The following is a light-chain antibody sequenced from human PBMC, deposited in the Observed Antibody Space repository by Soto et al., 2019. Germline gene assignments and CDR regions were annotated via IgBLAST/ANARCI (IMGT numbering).Light chain of an antibody. V-gene: IGKV1-5*01. CDR2: DAS. CDR3: QQSYSTPET. CDR1: QSISSW. J-gene: IGKJ4*01. Sequence: DIQMTQSPSTLSASVGDRVTITCRASQSISSWLAWYQQKPGKAPKLLIYDASSLESGVPSRFSGSGSGTEFTLTISSLQPDDFATYYCQQSYSTPETFGGGTKVEIK.